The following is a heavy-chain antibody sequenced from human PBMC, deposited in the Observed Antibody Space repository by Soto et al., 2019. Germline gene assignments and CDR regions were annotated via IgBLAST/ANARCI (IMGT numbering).Heavy chain of an antibody. CDR2: MNPNSGHT. J-gene: IGHJ6*02. Sequence: QVQLVQSGAEVKKPGASVKVSCKASGYTFTSFDINWVRQATGPGLERVGRMNPNSGHTGYGQKSQGRVTKTRNTPINTACMELSSLRSEVTAVFSCATVTGLRFLEWFPHDHYYGVDVWCQGTTVTVSS. CDR3: ATVTGLRFLEWFPHDHYYGVDV. D-gene: IGHD3-3*01. V-gene: IGHV1-8*01. CDR1: GYTFTSFD.